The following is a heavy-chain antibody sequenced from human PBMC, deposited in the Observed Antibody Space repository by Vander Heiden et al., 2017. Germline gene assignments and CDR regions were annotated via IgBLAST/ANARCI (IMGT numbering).Heavy chain of an antibody. CDR2: ISYDGSNK. Sequence: QVQLVESGGGVVQPGRSLRLSCAASGFPFSSYGIHWVRQAPGKGLEWVAVISYDGSNKYYADSVKGRFTISRDNSKNTLYLQMNSLRAEDTAVYYCAKTTVTKEGIDYWGQGTLVTVSS. CDR1: GFPFSSYG. V-gene: IGHV3-30*18. CDR3: AKTTVTKEGIDY. J-gene: IGHJ4*02. D-gene: IGHD4-4*01.